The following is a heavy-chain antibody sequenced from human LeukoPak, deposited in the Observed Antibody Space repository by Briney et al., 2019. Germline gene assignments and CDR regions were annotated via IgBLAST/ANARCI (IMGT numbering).Heavy chain of an antibody. Sequence: GGSLRLSCAASGFTFSSYWMSWVRQAPGKGLEWVASIDTSSEYIHYADSVKGRFTISRDNSKNTLYLQMNSLRAEDTAVYYCAKRRGLELLYYYYMDVWGRGTTVTVSS. CDR1: GFTFSSYW. V-gene: IGHV3-23*01. D-gene: IGHD1-7*01. J-gene: IGHJ6*03. CDR3: AKRRGLELLYYYYMDV. CDR2: IDTSSEYI.